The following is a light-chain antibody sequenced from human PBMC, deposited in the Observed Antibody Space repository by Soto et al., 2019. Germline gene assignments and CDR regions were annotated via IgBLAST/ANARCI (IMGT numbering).Light chain of an antibody. J-gene: IGKJ2*01. V-gene: IGKV3-20*01. CDR2: GAS. Sequence: EIVLTQSPGTLSLSPGERATLSCRASQSVSSSYLAWYQQKPGQAPRLLIYGASSRATGIPDRFSGSGSGTDLTLPITRLEPKDFALYYCQKIGTSPYTFGRGTKLE. CDR3: QKIGTSPYT. CDR1: QSVSSSY.